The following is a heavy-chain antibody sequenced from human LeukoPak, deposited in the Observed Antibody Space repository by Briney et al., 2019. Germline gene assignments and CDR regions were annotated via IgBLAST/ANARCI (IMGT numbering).Heavy chain of an antibody. V-gene: IGHV3-72*01. CDR2: TRNKANSYTT. CDR1: GFTFSDHY. J-gene: IGHJ4*02. Sequence: GGSLRLSCAASGFTFSDHYMDWVRQAPGKGLEWVGRTRNKANSYTTEYAASVKGRFTISRDDSKNSLYLQMNSLKTEDTAVYYCARVLYDSSGYSFDYWGQGTLVTVSS. CDR3: ARVLYDSSGYSFDY. D-gene: IGHD3-22*01.